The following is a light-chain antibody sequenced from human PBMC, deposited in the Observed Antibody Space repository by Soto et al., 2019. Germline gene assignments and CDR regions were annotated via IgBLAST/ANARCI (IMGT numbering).Light chain of an antibody. CDR3: QQYNTWPPRDT. CDR2: GAS. CDR1: QTVKSY. Sequence: EIELTQSPATLSVSPGGRATLSCRASQTVKSYLAWYQQRPGQPPRLLIYGASTRATDIPARFSGSGSGKEFSLTISSLQSYEFGVYDWQQYNTWPPRDTLGQGTKLE. J-gene: IGKJ2*01. V-gene: IGKV3-15*01.